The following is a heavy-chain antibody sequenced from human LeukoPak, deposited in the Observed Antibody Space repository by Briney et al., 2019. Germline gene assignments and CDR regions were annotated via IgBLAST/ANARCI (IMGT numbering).Heavy chain of an antibody. Sequence: SGPTLVKPTQTLTLTCTFFGFSLSTNGVGVGWIRQPPGKALVWLTFIYWDDDKRYSPSLKSRLTITKDTSKNQVVLTMTNMDPVDTATYYCAHVHFPGWFDPWGQGTLVTVSS. V-gene: IGHV2-5*02. J-gene: IGHJ5*02. D-gene: IGHD3-3*02. CDR2: IYWDDDK. CDR3: AHVHFPGWFDP. CDR1: GFSLSTNGVG.